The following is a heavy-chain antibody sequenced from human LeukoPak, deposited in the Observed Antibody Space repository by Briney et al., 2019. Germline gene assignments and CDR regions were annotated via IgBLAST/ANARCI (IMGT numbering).Heavy chain of an antibody. J-gene: IGHJ6*03. CDR3: AKDYLRRYYYYMDV. CDR2: IYSGGST. CDR1: GFTVSNNY. V-gene: IGHV3-66*01. Sequence: QSGGSLRLSCAASGFTVSNNYMRWVRQAPGKGLEWVSLIYSGGSTYYADSVKGRFIISRDNSKNTLYLQMNSLRAEDTAVYYCAKDYLRRYYYYMDVWGKGTTVTVSS. D-gene: IGHD4-17*01.